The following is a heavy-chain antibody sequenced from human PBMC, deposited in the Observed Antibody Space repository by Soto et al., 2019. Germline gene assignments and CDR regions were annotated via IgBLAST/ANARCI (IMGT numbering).Heavy chain of an antibody. Sequence: SETLSLTCTVSGGSINNYYWSWIRQPPGKGLEWIGYIYYTGSTKKYNPSLNSRVTISVDTSKNQFSLKLSSVTAADTAVYYCARDYDSSGDYWGQGTLVTVSS. CDR3: ARDYDSSGDY. CDR2: IYYTGST. D-gene: IGHD3-22*01. CDR1: GGSINNYY. J-gene: IGHJ4*02. V-gene: IGHV4-59*08.